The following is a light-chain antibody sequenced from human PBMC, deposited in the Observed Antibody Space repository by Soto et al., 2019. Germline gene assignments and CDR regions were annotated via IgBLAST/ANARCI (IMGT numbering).Light chain of an antibody. CDR2: EVD. Sequence: QSALTQPASVSGSPGQSITISCAGTTSDVAYYDLVSWYQQHPGRAPKLLIYEVDKRPSGISVRFSGSKSGATASLTISGLLPEDEAVYFCCTYAGHVPKFGGGTTVTVL. J-gene: IGLJ2*01. CDR1: TSDVAYYDL. V-gene: IGLV2-23*02. CDR3: CTYAGHVPK.